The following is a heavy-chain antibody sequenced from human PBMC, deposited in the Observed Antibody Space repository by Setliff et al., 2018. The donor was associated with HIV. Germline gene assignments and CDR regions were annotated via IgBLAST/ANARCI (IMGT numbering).Heavy chain of an antibody. D-gene: IGHD3-22*01. CDR3: ARAVTPNYFDLSADLRGGFDI. J-gene: IGHJ3*02. V-gene: IGHV4-34*01. CDR2: INHSGST. Sequence: KPSETLSLTCAVYGGSFSGYYWSWIRQPPGKGLEWIGEINHSGSTNYNPSLKGRVTISVDTSKNQFSLKLSSVIAADTAVYYCARAVTPNYFDLSADLRGGFDIWGQGTVVTVSS. CDR1: GGSFSGYY.